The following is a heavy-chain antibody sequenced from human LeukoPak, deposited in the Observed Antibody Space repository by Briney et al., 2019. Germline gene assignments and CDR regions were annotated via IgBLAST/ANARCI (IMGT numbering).Heavy chain of an antibody. CDR1: GFTFSSYC. CDR2: IKQDGSEK. CDR3: ARSLGYCSGGSCYPFDY. Sequence: GGSLRLSCAASGFTFSSYCMSWVRQAPGKGLEWVANIKQDGSEKYYVESVKGRFTISRDNAQNSLYLQMNSLRAEDTAVYYCARSLGYCSGGSCYPFDYWGQGTLVTVSS. J-gene: IGHJ4*02. V-gene: IGHV3-7*01. D-gene: IGHD2-15*01.